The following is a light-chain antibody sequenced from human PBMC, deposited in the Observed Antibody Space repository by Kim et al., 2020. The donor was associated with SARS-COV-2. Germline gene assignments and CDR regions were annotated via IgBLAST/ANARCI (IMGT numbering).Light chain of an antibody. V-gene: IGLV6-57*03. CDR3: QSYDSTNQGV. CDR1: SGSIASNY. CDR2: EDN. J-gene: IGLJ3*02. Sequence: KPVTTSVTRRSGSIASNYVQWYQQRPGSAPTTVIYEDNQRPAGVPDRFSGSIDTSSNSASLTISGLKTEDEADYYCQSYDSTNQGVFGGGTQLTVL.